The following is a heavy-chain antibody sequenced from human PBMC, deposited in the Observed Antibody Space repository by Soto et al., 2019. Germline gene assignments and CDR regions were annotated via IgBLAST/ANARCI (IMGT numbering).Heavy chain of an antibody. V-gene: IGHV4-34*01. Sequence: TSETLSLTCAVYGGSFSGYYWSWIRQPPGKGLEWIGEINHSGSTYYDSSLKSRVTISVDTSKNQFSLKLSSVTAADTAMYYCARQHYYDSSGHYVVYWGQGTLVTVSS. J-gene: IGHJ4*02. D-gene: IGHD3-22*01. CDR2: INHSGST. CDR3: ARQHYYDSSGHYVVY. CDR1: GGSFSGYY.